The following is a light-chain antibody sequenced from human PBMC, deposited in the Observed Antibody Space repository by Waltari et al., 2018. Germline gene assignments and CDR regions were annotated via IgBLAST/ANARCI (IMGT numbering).Light chain of an antibody. J-gene: IGKJ1*01. CDR3: QKYDRLPAT. Sequence: DIVLTPSPGPLSLSPGERGTLSCRASQRVSRFLAWYQQKPGQAPRLLIYGASTRATGIPDRFSGSGSGTDFSLTISRLEPEDFAVYYCQKYDRLPATFGQGTKVEIK. CDR1: QRVSRF. V-gene: IGKV3-20*01. CDR2: GAS.